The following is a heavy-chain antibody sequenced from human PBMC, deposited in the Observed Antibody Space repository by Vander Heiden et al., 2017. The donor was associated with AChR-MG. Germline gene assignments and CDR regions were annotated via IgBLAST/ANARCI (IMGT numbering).Heavy chain of an antibody. CDR1: GFSFRTFA. V-gene: IGHV3-23*01. CDR2: IRAGGGSA. J-gene: IGHJ6*02. CDR3: IRFCDTSSCYTRGFGMDV. Sequence: EVQVSESGGGLVQPGGSLSLPCAASGFSFRTFAMSWVRQAPGKGLEWVSSIRAGGGSANYAGSVRGRFTVSRDNSKNTVYLQMTSLRAEDSAVYYCIRFCDTSSCYTRGFGMDVWGQGTTVTVSS. D-gene: IGHD3-3*01.